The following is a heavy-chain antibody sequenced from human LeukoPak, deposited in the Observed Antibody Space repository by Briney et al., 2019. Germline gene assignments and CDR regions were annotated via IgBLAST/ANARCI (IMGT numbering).Heavy chain of an antibody. D-gene: IGHD6-13*01. CDR3: ARRSSWYTYYFDY. Sequence: PSETLSLACAVYGGSFSGYYWSWIRQPPGKGLEWIGEINHSGSTNYNPSLKSRVTISVDTSKNQCSLKLSSVTAADTAVYYCARRSSWYTYYFDYWGQGTLVTVSS. V-gene: IGHV4-34*01. CDR1: GGSFSGYY. J-gene: IGHJ4*02. CDR2: INHSGST.